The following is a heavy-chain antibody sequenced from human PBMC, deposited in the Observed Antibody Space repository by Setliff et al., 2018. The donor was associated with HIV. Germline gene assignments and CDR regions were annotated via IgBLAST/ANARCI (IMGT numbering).Heavy chain of an antibody. J-gene: IGHJ4*02. Sequence: GGSLRLSCAASGFNFRSYGMTWVRQAPGKGLDWVAHIGSSNHGIHYTASVQGRFTVSRDNAKNSLYLQMNSLRAEDTAVYYCARDPLPDFRGWCYWGQGTLVTVSS. D-gene: IGHD3-10*01. CDR2: IGSSNHGI. CDR3: ARDPLPDFRGWCY. V-gene: IGHV3-48*04. CDR1: GFNFRSYG.